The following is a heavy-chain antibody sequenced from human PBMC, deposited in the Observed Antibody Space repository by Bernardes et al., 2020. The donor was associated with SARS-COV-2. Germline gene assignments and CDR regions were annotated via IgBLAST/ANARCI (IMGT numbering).Heavy chain of an antibody. CDR1: GGSISSYY. CDR3: ARQDIGAIFGVVITPAGMDV. Sequence: TLSLTCTVSGGSISSYYWSWIRQPPGKGLEWIGYIYYSGSTNYNPSLKSRVTISVDTSKNQFSLKLSSVTAADTAVYYCARQDIGAIFGVVITPAGMDVWGQATTVTVSS. V-gene: IGHV4-59*08. J-gene: IGHJ6*02. CDR2: IYYSGST. D-gene: IGHD3-3*01.